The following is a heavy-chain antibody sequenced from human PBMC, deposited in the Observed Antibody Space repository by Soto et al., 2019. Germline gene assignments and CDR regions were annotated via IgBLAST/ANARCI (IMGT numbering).Heavy chain of an antibody. J-gene: IGHJ4*02. D-gene: IGHD2-2*01. CDR1: GFTFSSYG. CDR3: ARDYLVVPFRVIEY. Sequence: QVQLVESGGGVVQPGRSLRLSCAASGFTFSSYGMHWVRQAPGKGLERVAVIWYDGSNKDYAASVKGRFTISRDNSKTTMYMQMNSLIAEDTSVYYCARDYLVVPFRVIEYLGQGTLGSVSS. V-gene: IGHV3-33*01. CDR2: IWYDGSNK.